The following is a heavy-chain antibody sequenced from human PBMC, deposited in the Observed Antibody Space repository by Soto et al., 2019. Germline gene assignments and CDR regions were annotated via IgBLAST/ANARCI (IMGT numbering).Heavy chain of an antibody. V-gene: IGHV3-74*01. Sequence: GGSLSISCAASGFTFSSYWMHWVRQAPGKGLVWVSRINSDGSSTSYADSVKGRFTISRDNAKNTLYLQMNSLRAEDTAVYYCARGVMGFAFDIWGQGTMVTVSS. CDR3: ARGVMGFAFDI. J-gene: IGHJ3*02. CDR2: INSDGSST. D-gene: IGHD3-16*01. CDR1: GFTFSSYW.